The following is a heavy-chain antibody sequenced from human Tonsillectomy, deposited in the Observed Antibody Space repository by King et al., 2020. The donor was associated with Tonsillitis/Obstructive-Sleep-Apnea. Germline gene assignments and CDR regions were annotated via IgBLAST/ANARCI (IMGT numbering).Heavy chain of an antibody. Sequence: EVQLVESGGGLVQPGGSLRLSCAASGFTVSSNYMTWVRQAPGKGLEWVSIIYSGGSRYSAGSVRGRFTISRDTSKNTVYLQMHSLRAEDTAVYYCASSEESPTYFESWGQGTLVTVSS. CDR3: ASSEESPTYFES. CDR1: GFTVSSNY. V-gene: IGHV3-66*01. CDR2: IYSGGSR. J-gene: IGHJ4*02.